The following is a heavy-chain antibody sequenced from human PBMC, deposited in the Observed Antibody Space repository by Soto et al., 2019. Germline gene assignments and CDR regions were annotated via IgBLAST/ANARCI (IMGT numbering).Heavy chain of an antibody. Sequence: PSETLSLTCTVSGGSISSYYWSWIRQPPGKGLEWIGYIYYSGSTNYNPSLKSRVTISVDTSKNQFSLKLSSVTAADTAVYYCARHRGEGIAAAIAPFDPWGQGTLVTVSS. CDR1: GGSISSYY. D-gene: IGHD6-13*01. CDR2: IYYSGST. J-gene: IGHJ5*02. CDR3: ARHRGEGIAAAIAPFDP. V-gene: IGHV4-59*08.